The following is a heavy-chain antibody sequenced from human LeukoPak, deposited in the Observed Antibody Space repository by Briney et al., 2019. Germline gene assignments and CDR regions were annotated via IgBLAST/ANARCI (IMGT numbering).Heavy chain of an antibody. CDR2: ISAYNGNT. CDR1: GYTFTSYG. J-gene: IGHJ4*02. V-gene: IGHV1-18*01. Sequence: ASVKVSCKASGYTFTSYGISWVRQAPGQGLEWMGWISAYNGNTNYAQKLQGRVTMTTDTSTSTAYMELRSLRSDDTAVYYCARKFGSGDIVVVPADATFDYWGQGTLVTVSS. CDR3: ARKFGSGDIVVVPADATFDY. D-gene: IGHD2-2*01.